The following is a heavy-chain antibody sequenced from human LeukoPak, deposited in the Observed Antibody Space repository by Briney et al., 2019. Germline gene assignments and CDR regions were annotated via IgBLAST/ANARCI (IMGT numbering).Heavy chain of an antibody. D-gene: IGHD6-13*01. Sequence: SVKVSCKASGGTFSSYAISWVRQAPGQGLEWMGRIIPIFGTANYAQKFQGRVTITTDESTSTAYMELSSLRSEDTAVYYCARYKNKVGSSWYFPNFDYWGQGTLVTVSS. CDR2: IIPIFGTA. CDR1: GGTFSSYA. V-gene: IGHV1-69*05. CDR3: ARYKNKVGSSWYFPNFDY. J-gene: IGHJ4*02.